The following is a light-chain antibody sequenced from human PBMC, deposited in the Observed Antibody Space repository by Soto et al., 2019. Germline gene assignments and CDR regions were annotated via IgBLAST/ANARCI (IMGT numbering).Light chain of an antibody. CDR3: QQCSNWAPGGVT. J-gene: IGKJ3*01. V-gene: IGKV3-11*01. CDR1: QSVSSY. Sequence: EIVLTQSPATLSLSPGERATLSCRASQSVSSYLAWYQQKPGQAPRLLIYDASNRATGIPARFSGSGSGTDFALTICSLEPEDFAVFSCQQCSNWAPGGVTFGPGTKVYIK. CDR2: DAS.